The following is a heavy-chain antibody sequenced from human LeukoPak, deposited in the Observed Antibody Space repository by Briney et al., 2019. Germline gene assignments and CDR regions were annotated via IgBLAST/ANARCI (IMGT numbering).Heavy chain of an antibody. Sequence: SETLSLTCTVSGGSISGYYWSWIRQPPGKGLEWIGYIYYSGSTNYNPSLKSRVTISVDTSKNQFSLKLSSVTAADTAVYYCARDMGSSSWIDAFDIWGQGTMVTVSS. CDR3: ARDMGSSSWIDAFDI. CDR2: IYYSGST. D-gene: IGHD6-13*01. CDR1: GGSISGYY. V-gene: IGHV4-59*12. J-gene: IGHJ3*02.